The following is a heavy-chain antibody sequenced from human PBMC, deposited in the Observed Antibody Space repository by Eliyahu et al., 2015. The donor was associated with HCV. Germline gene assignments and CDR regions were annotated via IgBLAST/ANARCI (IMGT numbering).Heavy chain of an antibody. CDR2: INSDIAYV. CDR3: ARADYYYDSSGYFDAFDI. J-gene: IGHJ3*02. Sequence: VRQAPGKGLEWVSSINSDIAYVYYADSLKGRFAISRDNAKNSLYLQMNSLRAEDTAVYYCARADYYYDSSGYFDAFDIWGQGTMVTVSS. D-gene: IGHD3-22*01. V-gene: IGHV3-21*01.